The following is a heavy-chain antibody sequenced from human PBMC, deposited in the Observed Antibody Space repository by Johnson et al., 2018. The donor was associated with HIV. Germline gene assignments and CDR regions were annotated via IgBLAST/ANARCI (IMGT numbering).Heavy chain of an antibody. CDR2: IKQDGSDK. J-gene: IGHJ3*02. CDR3: ARRTVVTPGAFDI. CDR1: GFSFSSFW. V-gene: IGHV3-7*01. D-gene: IGHD4-23*01. Sequence: VQLVESGGGLVQPGGSLRLSCAASGFSFSSFWMSWVRQVPGKGLEWVANIKQDGSDKHYVDSVKGRFTISRDNAKNSLYLQMNSLRAEDTAVYYCARRTVVTPGAFDIWGQGTMVTVSS.